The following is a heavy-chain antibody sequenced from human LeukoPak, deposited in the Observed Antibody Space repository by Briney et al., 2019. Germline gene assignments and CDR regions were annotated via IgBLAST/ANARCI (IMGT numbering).Heavy chain of an antibody. J-gene: IGHJ3*02. V-gene: IGHV4-59*01. Sequence: SETLSLTCTVSGGSISSYYWSWIRQPPGKGLEWIGYIYYSGSTNYNPSLKSRVTISVDTSKNQFSLKLSSVTAADTAVYYCAREGPDYYDSSVSAFDIWGQGTMVTVSS. D-gene: IGHD3-22*01. CDR1: GGSISSYY. CDR2: IYYSGST. CDR3: AREGPDYYDSSVSAFDI.